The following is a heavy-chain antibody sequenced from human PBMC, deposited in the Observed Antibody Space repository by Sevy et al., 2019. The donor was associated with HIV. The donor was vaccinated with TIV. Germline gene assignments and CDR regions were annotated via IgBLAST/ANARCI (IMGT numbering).Heavy chain of an antibody. J-gene: IGHJ4*02. D-gene: IGHD3-3*01. CDR3: AKVAEKFITGSFWDS. V-gene: IGHV3-23*01. CDR1: GLTFSSHT. Sequence: GGSLRLSCAASGLTFSSHTMSWVRQAPGKGLEWVSTLSSSGGSTHSADSVKGRFTISRDNSKNTLYLQMNSLRAEDTAVYFCAKVAEKFITGSFWDSWGQGTLVTVSS. CDR2: LSSSGGST.